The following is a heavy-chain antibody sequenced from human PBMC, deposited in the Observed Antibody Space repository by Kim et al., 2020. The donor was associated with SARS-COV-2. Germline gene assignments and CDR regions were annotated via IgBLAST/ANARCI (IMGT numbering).Heavy chain of an antibody. J-gene: IGHJ5*02. V-gene: IGHV4-39*01. CDR3: ARLGIAARHNWFDP. CDR1: GGSISSSSYY. D-gene: IGHD6-6*01. CDR2: IYYSGST. Sequence: SETLSLTCTVSGGSISSSSYYWGWIRQPPGNGLEWIGSIYYSGSTYYNPSLKSRVTISVDTSKNQFSLKLSSVTAADTAVYYCARLGIAARHNWFDPWGQGTLVTVSS.